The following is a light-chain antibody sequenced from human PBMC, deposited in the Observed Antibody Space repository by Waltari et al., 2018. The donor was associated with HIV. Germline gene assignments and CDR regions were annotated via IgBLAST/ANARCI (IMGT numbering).Light chain of an antibody. V-gene: IGKV1-39*01. J-gene: IGKJ2*01. CDR3: QQSSSTPPYT. CDR1: QSISRY. CDR2: GAS. Sequence: DIQMTQSPSSLSASIGDRVTITCRAGQSISRYLNWYQQKPGRAPKLLIYGASSLQSGVPSRFSGSVSGTDFTLTISGLQPEDFATYYCQQSSSTPPYTFGQGTKLEIK.